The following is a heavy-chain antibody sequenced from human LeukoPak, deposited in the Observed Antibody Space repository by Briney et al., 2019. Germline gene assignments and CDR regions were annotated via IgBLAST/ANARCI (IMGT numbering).Heavy chain of an antibody. J-gene: IGHJ5*02. CDR1: GFTFSDYY. Sequence: GGSLRLSCAASGFTFSDYYMSWIRQAPGKGPEGVSYISSSGSTIYYADSVKGGFTISRDNAKNSLYLQMNSLRAEDTAVYYCARDRITIFGVAPQEPFDPWGQGTLVTVSS. V-gene: IGHV3-11*01. D-gene: IGHD3-3*01. CDR3: ARDRITIFGVAPQEPFDP. CDR2: ISSSGSTI.